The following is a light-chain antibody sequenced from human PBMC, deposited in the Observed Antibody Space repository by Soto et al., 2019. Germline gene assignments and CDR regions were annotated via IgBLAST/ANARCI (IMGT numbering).Light chain of an antibody. CDR3: SSYAGSNNPYV. Sequence: QSVLTQPPSASGSHGQSVTISCTGTSSDVGGYNYVSWYQQHPGKAPKLMIYEVSKRPSGVPDRFSGSKSGNTASLTVSGLQAEDEADYYCSSYAGSNNPYVFGTGTKLTVL. CDR2: EVS. V-gene: IGLV2-8*01. CDR1: SSDVGGYNY. J-gene: IGLJ1*01.